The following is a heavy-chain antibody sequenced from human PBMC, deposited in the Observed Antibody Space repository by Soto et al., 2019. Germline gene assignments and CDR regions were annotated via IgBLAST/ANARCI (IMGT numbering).Heavy chain of an antibody. D-gene: IGHD2-15*01. J-gene: IGHJ4*02. CDR3: AREKGTDGYDNTPGGMDF. V-gene: IGHV4-59*01. CDR2: IHHSGAT. CDR1: GGSITTYY. Sequence: QVQLQESGPGLVKPSETLSLTCTVSGGSITTYYWSWIRQSPGRGLEWIGYIHHSGATNYNPSLKSRVTMSVATSKSQFSLTLSSVTAADTAVYFCAREKGTDGYDNTPGGMDFWGPGTLVTVSS.